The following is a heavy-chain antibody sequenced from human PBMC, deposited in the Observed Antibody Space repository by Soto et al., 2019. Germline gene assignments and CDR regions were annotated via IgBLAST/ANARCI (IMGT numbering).Heavy chain of an antibody. J-gene: IGHJ6*02. V-gene: IGHV3-30*18. CDR3: AKANTGYNYYYGMDV. CDR2: ISYDGSNK. Sequence: GGSLRLSCAASGFTFSSYGMHWVRQAPGKGLEWVAVISYDGSNKYYADSVKGRFTISRDNSKNTLYLQMNSLRAEDTAVYYCAKANTGYNYYYGMDVWGQGTTVTVSS. CDR1: GFTFSSYG.